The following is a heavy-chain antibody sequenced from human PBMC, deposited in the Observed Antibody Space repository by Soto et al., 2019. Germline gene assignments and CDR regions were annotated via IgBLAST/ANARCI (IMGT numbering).Heavy chain of an antibody. Sequence: PGGSLRLSCAASGFTFSSYAMHWVRQAPGKGLEWVAVISYDGSNKYYADSVKGRFTISRDNSKNTLYLQMNSLRAEDTAVYYCARDLPSGWYTFYYYYYMDVWGQGTTVTVSS. D-gene: IGHD6-19*01. CDR3: ARDLPSGWYTFYYYYYMDV. J-gene: IGHJ6*03. CDR2: ISYDGSNK. V-gene: IGHV3-30-3*01. CDR1: GFTFSSYA.